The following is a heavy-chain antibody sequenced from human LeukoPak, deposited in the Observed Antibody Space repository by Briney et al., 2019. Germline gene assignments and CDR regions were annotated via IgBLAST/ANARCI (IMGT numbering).Heavy chain of an antibody. J-gene: IGHJ4*02. CDR3: AKEGARLGTAVSGPFDY. V-gene: IGHV4-59*01. CDR1: GGSISSYY. CDR2: IYYSGST. D-gene: IGHD6-13*01. Sequence: PSETLSLTCTVSGGSISSYYWSWIRQPPGKGLEWIGYIYYSGSTNYNPSLKSRVTISVDTSKNQFSLKLSSVTAADTALYYCAKEGARLGTAVSGPFDYWGQGTLVTVSS.